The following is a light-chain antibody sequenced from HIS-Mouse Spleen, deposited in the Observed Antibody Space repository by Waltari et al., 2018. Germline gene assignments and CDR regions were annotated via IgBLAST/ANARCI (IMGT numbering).Light chain of an antibody. J-gene: IGKJ1*01. CDR1: QSVSSN. V-gene: IGKV3-15*01. CDR2: GAS. CDR3: QQYNNWWT. Sequence: EILMTQSQATLPVSTGARATLSCRASQSVSSNLAWYQQIPGQAPRLLIYGASSRATGIPARFSGSGSGTEFTLTISSLQSEDFAVYYCQQYNNWWTFGQGTKVEIK.